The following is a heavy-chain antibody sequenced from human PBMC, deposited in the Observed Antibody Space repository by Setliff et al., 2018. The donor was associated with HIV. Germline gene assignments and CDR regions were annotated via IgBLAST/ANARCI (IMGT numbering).Heavy chain of an antibody. J-gene: IGHJ4*02. CDR3: ARLEDYYDSSGYYYGLGDDY. Sequence: ASVKVSCKASGYTFTSYGVSWVRQAPGQGLEWMGWISAYNGNTNYAQKLQGRVTMTTDTSTSTAYMELRSLRSDDTAVYYCARLEDYYDSSGYYYGLGDDYWGQGTLVTVSS. D-gene: IGHD3-22*01. CDR2: ISAYNGNT. V-gene: IGHV1-18*01. CDR1: GYTFTSYG.